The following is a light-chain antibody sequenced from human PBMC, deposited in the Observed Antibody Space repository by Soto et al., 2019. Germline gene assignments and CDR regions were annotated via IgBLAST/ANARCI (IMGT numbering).Light chain of an antibody. V-gene: IGKV3-15*01. CDR2: GVS. Sequence: VMTQAPATLSVSPGERATLSCRASQPVNNNLAWYQQKPGQAPRLLIYGVSTRATGISARFSGGGSVTEFTLTISSLRSEDFAVYFCQQYYNWPRTFGQGTRWIS. CDR3: QQYYNWPRT. J-gene: IGKJ1*01. CDR1: QPVNNN.